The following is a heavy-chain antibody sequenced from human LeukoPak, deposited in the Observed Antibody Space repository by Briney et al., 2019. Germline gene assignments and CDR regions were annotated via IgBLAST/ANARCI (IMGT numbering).Heavy chain of an antibody. CDR1: GFTFSSYW. D-gene: IGHD3-3*01. J-gene: IGHJ3*02. V-gene: IGHV3-7*01. Sequence: QPGGSLRLSCAASGFTFSSYWMSWVRQAPGKGPEWVANIKQDGSEKYYVDFVKGRFTISRDNAKNSLYLQRNSLRAEDTAVYYCARDAFSRISVFGVVSDAFDIWGQGTMVTVSS. CDR2: IKQDGSEK. CDR3: ARDAFSRISVFGVVSDAFDI.